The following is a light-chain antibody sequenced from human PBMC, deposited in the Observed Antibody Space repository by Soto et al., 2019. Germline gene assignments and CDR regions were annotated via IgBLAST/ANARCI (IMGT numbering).Light chain of an antibody. CDR1: QNVSTY. CDR3: PQRTNWLI. Sequence: EIVLTQSPSTLSLSPGERVTLSCRASQNVSTYLAWYQQKPGQAPRLLIYDASDRATGIPARFSVSGSGTDFTPAISCLEPEDFTVYYCPQRTNWLIFGPGTNGDIK. J-gene: IGKJ3*01. CDR2: DAS. V-gene: IGKV3-11*01.